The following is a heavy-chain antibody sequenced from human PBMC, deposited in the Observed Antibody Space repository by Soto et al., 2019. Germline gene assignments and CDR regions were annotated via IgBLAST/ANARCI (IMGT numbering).Heavy chain of an antibody. J-gene: IGHJ4*02. CDR3: AREGYCSGGSCSPVNDY. CDR2: INAGNGNT. D-gene: IGHD2-15*01. V-gene: IGHV1-3*01. Sequence: QVQLVQSGAEVKKPGASVEVSCKASGYTFTSYAMHWVRQAPGQRLEWMGWINAGNGNTKYSQKFQGRVTITRDTSASTAYMELSSLRSEDTAVYYCAREGYCSGGSCSPVNDYWGQGTLVTVSS. CDR1: GYTFTSYA.